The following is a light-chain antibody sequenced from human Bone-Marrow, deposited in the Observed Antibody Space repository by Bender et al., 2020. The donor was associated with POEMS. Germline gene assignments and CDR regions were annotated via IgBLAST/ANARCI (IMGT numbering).Light chain of an antibody. CDR3: CSFSISSPYV. V-gene: IGLV2-14*01. J-gene: IGLJ1*01. Sequence: QSALTQPASVSGSPGQSITISCTGTSSDVGAYNFVSWYQQHAGSAPKLMINDVSNRPSGVSSRFSGSKSGKTAYLTISGLQAEDEADYYCCSFSISSPYVFGTGTKVTVL. CDR1: SSDVGAYNF. CDR2: DVS.